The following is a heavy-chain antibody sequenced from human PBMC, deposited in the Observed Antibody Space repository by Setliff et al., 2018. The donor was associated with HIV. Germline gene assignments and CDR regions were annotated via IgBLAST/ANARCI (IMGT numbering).Heavy chain of an antibody. Sequence: PGGSLRLSCAASGFTFSDHYMDWVRQAPGKGLEWVGRMRNKDYSYATAYGAAVKGRFTISRDDSKNTAYLQMNSLKTEDTAVYYCTKVGYCSSASCYASDYWGQGTLVTVSS. CDR2: MRNKDYSYAT. J-gene: IGHJ4*02. V-gene: IGHV3-73*01. CDR1: GFTFSDHY. CDR3: TKVGYCSSASCYASDY. D-gene: IGHD2-2*01.